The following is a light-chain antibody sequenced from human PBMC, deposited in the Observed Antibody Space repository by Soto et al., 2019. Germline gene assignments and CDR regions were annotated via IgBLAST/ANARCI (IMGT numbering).Light chain of an antibody. CDR1: SSDIGSYDL. CDR2: EGG. CDR3: CSYAGSVTYVV. Sequence: QSALTQPASVSGSPGQSITISCTGTSSDIGSYDLVSWYQHHPARAPKLIIYEGGKRPSGVSMRFSGSKSGYTASLTISGLQAEDEADYFCCSYAGSVTYVVFGGGTKLTVL. V-gene: IGLV2-23*01. J-gene: IGLJ2*01.